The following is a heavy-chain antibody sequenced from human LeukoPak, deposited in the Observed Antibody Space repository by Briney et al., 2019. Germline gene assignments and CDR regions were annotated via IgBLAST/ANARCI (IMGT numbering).Heavy chain of an antibody. V-gene: IGHV3-33*01. D-gene: IGHD1-26*01. CDR3: ARAIVGHMGDY. J-gene: IGHJ4*02. Sequence: PGGSLRLSCAASGFTFSNCAMHWVRQAPGKGLEWVAVIWYEGTNEYYAEAVKGRFTISRDNSKNTLYLQMNSLRAEDSAVYYCARAIVGHMGDYWGQGTLVTVAS. CDR1: GFTFSNCA. CDR2: IWYEGTNE.